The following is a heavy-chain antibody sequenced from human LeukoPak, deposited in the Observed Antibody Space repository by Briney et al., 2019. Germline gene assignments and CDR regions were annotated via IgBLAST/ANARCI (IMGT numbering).Heavy chain of an antibody. D-gene: IGHD1-26*01. J-gene: IGHJ2*01. CDR1: GDSVSSNSAA. CDR3: ARAGRWVGATSYWYFDL. Sequence: SQTLSLTCAISGDSVSSNSAAWNWIRQSPSRGLEWLGRTYYRSKWYNDYAVSVKSRITINPDTSKIQFSLQLNSVTPEDTAVYYCARAGRWVGATSYWYFDLWGRGTLVTVSS. CDR2: TYYRSKWYN. V-gene: IGHV6-1*01.